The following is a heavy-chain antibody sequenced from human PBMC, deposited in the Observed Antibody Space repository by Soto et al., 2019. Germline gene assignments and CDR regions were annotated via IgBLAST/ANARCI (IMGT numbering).Heavy chain of an antibody. D-gene: IGHD3-16*01. V-gene: IGHV4-4*07. CDR3: AKDDSGAADI. CDR2: VDTTGGT. J-gene: IGHJ3*02. Sequence: QVQLQESGPRLVEPSETLSLTCTVSGRSISTYSWNWIRQPAGKGLEWIGRVDTTGGTNYIASLKSRVTMSVDTSKNQFSLNLRFVTAADSAVYFCAKDDSGAADIWDQGTMVTVS. CDR1: GRSISTYS.